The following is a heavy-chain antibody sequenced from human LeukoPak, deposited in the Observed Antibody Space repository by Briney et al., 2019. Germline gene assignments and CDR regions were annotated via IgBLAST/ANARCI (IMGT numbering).Heavy chain of an antibody. J-gene: IGHJ4*02. CDR3: ARENYYDNNGYYFDY. CDR2: IYSGGST. V-gene: IGHV3-53*01. CDR1: GFTVSSNY. Sequence: PGGSLRLSCAASGFTVSSNYISWVRQAPGKGLERVSVIYSGGSTYYADSVKGRFTISRDNSKNTLYLQMNSLRAEDTAVYYCARENYYDNNGYYFDYWGQGTLVTVSS. D-gene: IGHD3-22*01.